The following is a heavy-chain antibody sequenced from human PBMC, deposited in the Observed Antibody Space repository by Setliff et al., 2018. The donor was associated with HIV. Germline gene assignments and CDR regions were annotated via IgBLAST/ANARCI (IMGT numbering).Heavy chain of an antibody. CDR1: GFTFSNYW. Sequence: GGSLRLSCAASGFTFSNYWMHWVRQAPGKGLVWVSRSDGNTTNYADSVKGRFTISRDNAKNTLYLQMNSLGAEDTAVYYCATSGSYHGPLIWGQGALVTVSS. V-gene: IGHV3-74*01. J-gene: IGHJ4*02. D-gene: IGHD1-26*01. CDR3: ATSGSYHGPLI. CDR2: SDGNTT.